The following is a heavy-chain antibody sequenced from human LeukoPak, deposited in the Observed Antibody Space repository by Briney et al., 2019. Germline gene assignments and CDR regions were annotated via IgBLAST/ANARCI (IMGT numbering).Heavy chain of an antibody. CDR2: INGDNGNT. Sequence: ASVKVSCKASGYTFTTYAMHWVRQAPGQRLEWMGWINGDNGNTKYSQKFQGRVTITRDTAAYTVYMELRSLSSEDTAVYYCARAPYDILTGYSLNWFGPWGQGTLVTVSS. CDR1: GYTFTTYA. V-gene: IGHV1-3*01. D-gene: IGHD3-9*01. CDR3: ARAPYDILTGYSLNWFGP. J-gene: IGHJ5*02.